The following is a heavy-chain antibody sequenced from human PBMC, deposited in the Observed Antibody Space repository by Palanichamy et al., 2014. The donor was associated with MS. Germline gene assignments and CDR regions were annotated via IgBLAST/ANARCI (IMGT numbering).Heavy chain of an antibody. CDR2: ISAYNGNT. CDR1: GYTFTSYG. Sequence: PGASVEVSCKASGYTFTSYGISWVRQAPGQGLEWMGWISAYNGNTNYAQKLQGRVTMTTDTSTSTAYMELRSLRSDDTAVYYCARASSDYYDSSGYYYGWGQGTLVTVSS. CDR3: ARASSDYYDSSGYYYG. J-gene: IGHJ4*02. V-gene: IGHV1-18*01. D-gene: IGHD3-22*01.